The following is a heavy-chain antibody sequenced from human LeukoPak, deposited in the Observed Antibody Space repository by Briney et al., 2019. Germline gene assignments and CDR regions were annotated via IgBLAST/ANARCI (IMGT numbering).Heavy chain of an antibody. CDR3: ARTVDTAIDWFDP. J-gene: IGHJ5*02. Sequence: GESLKISCKGSGYRFTSYWIGWVRQMPGKGLEWMGIIYPIDSDTRYSPSFQGQVTISADKSISTAYLQWSSLKASDTAMYYCARTVDTAIDWFDPWGQGTLVTVSS. CDR2: IYPIDSDT. D-gene: IGHD5-18*01. CDR1: GYRFTSYW. V-gene: IGHV5-51*01.